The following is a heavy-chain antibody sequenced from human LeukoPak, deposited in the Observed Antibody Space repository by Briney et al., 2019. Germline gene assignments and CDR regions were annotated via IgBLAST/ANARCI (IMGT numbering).Heavy chain of an antibody. V-gene: IGHV3-15*01. CDR1: GFTFSNAW. J-gene: IGHJ4*02. Sequence: GGSLRLSCAASGFTFSNAWMSWVRQAPGKGLEWVGRIKSKTDGGTTDYAAPVKGRFTISRDDSKNTLYLQMNSLKTEDTAVYYCTTDAMATQIGGFDYWGQGTLVTVSS. CDR3: TTDAMATQIGGFDY. CDR2: IKSKTDGGTT. D-gene: IGHD5-24*01.